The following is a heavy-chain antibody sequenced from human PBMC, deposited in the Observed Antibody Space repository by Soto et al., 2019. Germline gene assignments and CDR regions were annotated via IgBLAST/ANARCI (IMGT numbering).Heavy chain of an antibody. CDR1: GFTFSSYD. D-gene: IGHD3-22*01. J-gene: IGHJ4*02. V-gene: IGHV3-13*01. Sequence: GGSLRLSCAASGFTFSSYDMHWVRQATGKGLEWVSAIGTADDTYYPGSVKGRFTISRENAKNSLYLQMNSLRAGDTAVYYCARASSGYYYFDYWGQGTLVTVSS. CDR2: IGTADDT. CDR3: ARASSGYYYFDY.